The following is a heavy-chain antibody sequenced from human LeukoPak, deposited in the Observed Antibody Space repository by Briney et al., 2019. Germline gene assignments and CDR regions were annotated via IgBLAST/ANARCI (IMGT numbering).Heavy chain of an antibody. Sequence: KSSETLSLTCTVSGGSISSYYWSWIRQPPGKGLEWIGSIYYSGSTYYNPSLKSRVTISVDTSKNQFSLKLSSVTAADTAVYYCARGPGSPDDYWGQGTLVTISS. J-gene: IGHJ4*02. V-gene: IGHV4-39*07. CDR2: IYYSGST. CDR3: ARGPGSPDDY. CDR1: GGSISSYY.